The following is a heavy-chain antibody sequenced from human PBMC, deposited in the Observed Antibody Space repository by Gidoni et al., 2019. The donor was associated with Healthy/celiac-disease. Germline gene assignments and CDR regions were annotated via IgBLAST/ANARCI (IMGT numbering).Heavy chain of an antibody. Sequence: EVQLLESGGGLVQPGGALRLSCPAPGFHFRSYAMCWARQAPGLGLEAVSAMSGSSGCTDYAGSVEDRLTISRDKSKNTLYLQMNGLRAEDTGVYYCATGYSSSPPNTYFNYWDQGTLVTVSS. CDR3: ATGYSSSPPNTYFNY. CDR2: MSGSSGCT. CDR1: GFHFRSYA. D-gene: IGHD6-13*01. V-gene: IGHV3-23*01. J-gene: IGHJ4*02.